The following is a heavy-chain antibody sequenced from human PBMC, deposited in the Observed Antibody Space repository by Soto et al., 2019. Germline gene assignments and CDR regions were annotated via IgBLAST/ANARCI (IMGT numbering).Heavy chain of an antibody. V-gene: IGHV3-72*01. CDR1: GFTFSDHY. CDR3: ARSARLSQFDI. CDR2: SRDRAESHTT. Sequence: EVQLVESGGGLVQPGGSLRLSCATSGFTFSDHYMDWVRQAPGKGLEWVARSRDRAESHTTEYAASVKGRFTISRDDSKSSLYLQMNSLKTEDTAVYYCARSARLSQFDILGQGNLVTVSS. D-gene: IGHD6-25*01. J-gene: IGHJ4*02.